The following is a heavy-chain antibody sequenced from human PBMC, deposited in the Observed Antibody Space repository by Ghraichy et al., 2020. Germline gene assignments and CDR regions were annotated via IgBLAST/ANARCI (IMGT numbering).Heavy chain of an antibody. V-gene: IGHV3-53*01. CDR1: GFTVRSNY. J-gene: IGHJ3*02. D-gene: IGHD3-3*01. CDR3: VSDFWCGDAFVI. Sequence: GGSLRLSCVDSGFTVRSNYMSWVRQSPGKGLEWVSVIFNGGSKYYADYVKGRFTISRYTSKNTLYLHLSSIRVEDTAVYYCVSDFWCGDAFVIWGQGTMVSFSS. CDR2: IFNGGSK.